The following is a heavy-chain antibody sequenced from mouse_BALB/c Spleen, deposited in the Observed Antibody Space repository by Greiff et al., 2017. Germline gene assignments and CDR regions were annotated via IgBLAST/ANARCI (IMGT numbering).Heavy chain of an antibody. V-gene: IGHV5-2*01. CDR1: EYEFPSHD. CDR3: ECDNCSYNYYAMDY. D-gene: IGHD1-3*01. CDR2: INSDGGST. Sequence: DVQLVESGGGLVQPGESLKLSCESTEYEFPSHDMSWVRKTPEKRLELVAAINSDGGSTYYPNTMERRFIISRDNAKKTLYLQMSSLRSEETAMYYSECDNCSYNYYAMDYWGQGTSVTVSS. J-gene: IGHJ4*01.